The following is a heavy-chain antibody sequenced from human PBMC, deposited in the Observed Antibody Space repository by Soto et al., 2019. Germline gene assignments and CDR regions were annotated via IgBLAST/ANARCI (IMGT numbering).Heavy chain of an antibody. CDR2: IKSKTDGGTT. V-gene: IGHV3-15*07. CDR1: GFTFSNAW. J-gene: IGHJ4*02. Sequence: GGSLRLSCAASGFTFSNAWMNWVRQAPGKGLEWVGRIKSKTDGGTTDYAAPVKGRFTISRDDSKNTLYLQMNSLKTEDTAVYYCTTGFFRYNWYQALDYWGQGTLVTVSS. CDR3: TTGFFRYNWYQALDY. D-gene: IGHD1-20*01.